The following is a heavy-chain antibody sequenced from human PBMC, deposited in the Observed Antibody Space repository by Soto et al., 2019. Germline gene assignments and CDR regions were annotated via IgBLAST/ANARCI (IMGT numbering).Heavy chain of an antibody. V-gene: IGHV3-30-3*01. CDR3: ARDLTPGYSSGWYGRYYYGMDV. Sequence: GGSLRLSCAASGFTFSSYAMHWVRQAPGKGLEWVAVISYDGSNKYYADSVKGRFTISRDNSKNTLYLQMNSLRAEDTAVYYCARDLTPGYSSGWYGRYYYGMDVWGQGTTVTVSS. CDR2: ISYDGSNK. J-gene: IGHJ6*02. D-gene: IGHD6-19*01. CDR1: GFTFSSYA.